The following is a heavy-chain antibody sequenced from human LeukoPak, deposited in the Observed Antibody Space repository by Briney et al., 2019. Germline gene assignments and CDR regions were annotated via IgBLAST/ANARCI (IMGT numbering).Heavy chain of an antibody. CDR3: ASRAAGTPWDY. Sequence: SETLSLTCAVYGGSFSGYYWSWIRQPPGKGLEWIGEINHSGSTNYNPSLESRVTISVDTSKNQFSLKLSSVTAADTAVYYCASRAAGTPWDYWGQGTLVTVSS. D-gene: IGHD6-13*01. J-gene: IGHJ4*02. CDR2: INHSGST. CDR1: GGSFSGYY. V-gene: IGHV4-34*01.